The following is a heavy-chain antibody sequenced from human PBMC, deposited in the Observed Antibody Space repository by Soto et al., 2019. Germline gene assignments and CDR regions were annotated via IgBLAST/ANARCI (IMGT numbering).Heavy chain of an antibody. D-gene: IGHD6-19*01. CDR2: INPSGGRT. V-gene: IGHV1-46*01. CDR1: GYTFASYY. CDR3: ASSGWYESADY. J-gene: IGHJ4*02. Sequence: ASVKVSCKASGYTFASYYMHWVRQAPGQGLEWMGIINPSGGRTSYAQKFQGRVTMTRDTSTSTVYMGLSSLRSEDTAVYYCASSGWYESADYWGQGTLVTVSS.